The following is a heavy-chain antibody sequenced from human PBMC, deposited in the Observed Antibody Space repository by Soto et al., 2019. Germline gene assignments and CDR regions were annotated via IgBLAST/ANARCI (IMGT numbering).Heavy chain of an antibody. D-gene: IGHD3-10*01. CDR2: ISSNGGST. CDR1: GFTFSSYA. Sequence: GGSLRLSCSASGFTFSSYAMHWVRQAPGKGLEYVSAISSNGGSTYYADSVKGRFTISRDNSKNTLYLQMSSLRAEDTAVYYCVKDGRITMVRGVIIIGHYFDYWGQGTLVTVSS. V-gene: IGHV3-64D*08. J-gene: IGHJ4*02. CDR3: VKDGRITMVRGVIIIGHYFDY.